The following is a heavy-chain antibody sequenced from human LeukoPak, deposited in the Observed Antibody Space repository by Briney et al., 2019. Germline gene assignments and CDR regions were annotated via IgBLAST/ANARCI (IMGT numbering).Heavy chain of an antibody. CDR3: ARGHGDHEVYFDY. D-gene: IGHD4-17*01. J-gene: IGHJ4*02. CDR2: IIPIFGTA. Sequence: SVKVSFKASGGTFSSYAISWVRQAPGQGLEWMGRIIPIFGTANYAQKFQGRVTITTDESMSTAYMELSSLRSEDTAVYYCARGHGDHEVYFDYWGQGTLVTVSS. V-gene: IGHV1-69*05. CDR1: GGTFSSYA.